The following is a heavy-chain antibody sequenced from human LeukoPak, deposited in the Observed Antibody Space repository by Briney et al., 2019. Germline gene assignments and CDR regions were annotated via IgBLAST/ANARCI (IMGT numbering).Heavy chain of an antibody. CDR1: GGSISSSSYY. V-gene: IGHV4-39*01. CDR2: IYYSGNT. D-gene: IGHD3-22*01. CDR3: ARTSDSSGYFYRFDS. Sequence: PSETLSLTCTVSGGSISSSSYYWGWIRQPPGKGLEYIGNIYYSGNTYYNPSLKSRVTISVDTSKNQFSLKLSSVTAADTAVYYCARTSDSSGYFYRFDSWGQGTLVTVSS. J-gene: IGHJ4*02.